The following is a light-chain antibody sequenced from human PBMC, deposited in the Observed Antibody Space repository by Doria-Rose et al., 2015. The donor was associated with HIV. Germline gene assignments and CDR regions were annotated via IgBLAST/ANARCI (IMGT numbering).Light chain of an antibody. CDR2: GNT. CDR3: QSYDSRLSVYV. V-gene: IGLV1-40*01. CDR1: SSNIGAGFD. J-gene: IGLJ1*01. Sequence: QSVVTQPPSVSGAPGQRVAISCTGSSSNIGAGFDVNLNQQVPGTDPKLLIHGNTNRTSGVPDRFSGSKSGTSASLAISGLRAEDEADYYCQSYDSRLSVYVFGTGTKVTVL.